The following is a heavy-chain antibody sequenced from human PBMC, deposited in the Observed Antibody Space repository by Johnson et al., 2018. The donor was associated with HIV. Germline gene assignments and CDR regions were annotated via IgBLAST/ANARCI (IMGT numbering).Heavy chain of an antibody. D-gene: IGHD6-19*01. Sequence: QEQLVESGGGVVQPGGSLRLSCAASGFTFSSFGMHWVRQAPGKGLEWVAFIRYDGNDEYYVDSVKGRFTISRDNSKNTLYLQMNSLRAEDTAVYYCARDGVAGTSGDIWGQGTMVTVSS. V-gene: IGHV3-30*02. CDR3: ARDGVAGTSGDI. CDR1: GFTFSSFG. CDR2: IRYDGNDE. J-gene: IGHJ3*02.